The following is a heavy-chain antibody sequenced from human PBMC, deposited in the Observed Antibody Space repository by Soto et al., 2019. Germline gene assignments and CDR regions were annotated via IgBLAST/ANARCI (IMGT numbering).Heavy chain of an antibody. CDR1: GFSLSNARMG. CDR2: IFSNDEK. CDR3: STGIATAVYYFDY. V-gene: IGHV2-26*01. J-gene: IGHJ4*02. D-gene: IGHD6-13*01. Sequence: SGPTLVNPTETLKLTCTVSGFSLSNARMGVSWIRQPPGKALEWLAHIFSNDEKSYSTSLKGRFTISRDDSKNTLYLQMNSLKTEDTAVYYCSTGIATAVYYFDYWGQGTLVTVSS.